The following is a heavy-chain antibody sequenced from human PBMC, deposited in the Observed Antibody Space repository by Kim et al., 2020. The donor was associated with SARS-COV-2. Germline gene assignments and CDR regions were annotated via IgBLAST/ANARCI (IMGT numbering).Heavy chain of an antibody. CDR1: GYTFTGYY. J-gene: IGHJ6*02. V-gene: IGHV1-2*06. Sequence: ASVKVSCKASGYTFTGYYIHWVRQAPGQGLEWMGRTDPNSGGTNYAQKFQGRVTMTRDTSISIAYMELSRLRSDDTAVYYCARDRAAAKDHGMDVWGQGTTVTVSS. CDR2: TDPNSGGT. D-gene: IGHD2-2*01. CDR3: ARDRAAAKDHGMDV.